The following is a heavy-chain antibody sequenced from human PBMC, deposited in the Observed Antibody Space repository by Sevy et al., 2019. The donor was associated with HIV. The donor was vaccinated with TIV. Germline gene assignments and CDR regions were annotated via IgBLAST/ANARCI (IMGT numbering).Heavy chain of an antibody. V-gene: IGHV3-7*04. CDR1: GFTLSSYW. D-gene: IGHD3-10*01. CDR2: IKQDGSDK. J-gene: IGHJ4*02. CDR3: VRVRAFLLFGELPRYRFDS. Sequence: GGSLRLSCVASGFTLSSYWMSWVRQVPGQGLEWVADIKQDGSDKNYLDSWKGRFTISRDNAKKSLYLQMNNLRVEDTALYYCVRVRAFLLFGELPRYRFDSWGQGTLLTVSS.